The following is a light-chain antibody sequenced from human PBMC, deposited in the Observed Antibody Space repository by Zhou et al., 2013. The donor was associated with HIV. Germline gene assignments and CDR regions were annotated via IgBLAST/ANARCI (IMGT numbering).Light chain of an antibody. CDR1: QSVRTN. Sequence: ETVMTQSPATLSVSPGERATLSCRASQSVRTNLAWYQQKPGQAPRLLIYGASTRATGIPARFRGSGSGTEFTLTISNLQSDDFAVYYCQHYNDWPYTFGQGTQLEI. CDR2: GAS. V-gene: IGKV3-15*01. CDR3: QHYNDWPYT. J-gene: IGKJ2*01.